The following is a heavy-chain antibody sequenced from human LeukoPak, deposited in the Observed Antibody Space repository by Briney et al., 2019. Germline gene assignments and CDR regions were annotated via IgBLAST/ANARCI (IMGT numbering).Heavy chain of an antibody. J-gene: IGHJ4*02. Sequence: PGGSLRLSCAASGFTVSSNYMSWVRQAPGKGLEWVSVTYGGGSTYYADSVKGRFTISRDNSKNTLYLQLNSLRPEDTAVYYCARGGISASWDPFDYWGQGTLVTVSS. CDR1: GFTVSSNY. CDR3: ARGGISASWDPFDY. D-gene: IGHD2-2*01. CDR2: TYGGGST. V-gene: IGHV3-66*02.